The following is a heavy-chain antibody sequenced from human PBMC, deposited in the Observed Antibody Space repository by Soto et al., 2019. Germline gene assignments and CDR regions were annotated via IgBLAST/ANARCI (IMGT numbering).Heavy chain of an antibody. D-gene: IGHD3-3*01. Sequence: EVQVVESGGGLVQPGGSPRLSCAASGFTFSSNSMNWVRQAPGKGLEWISYISSSSSTIYADSVNGRFTISRDNAKNSLYLQMNSLRDEDTAVYYCARVIWSGHLTSDLWGQGTLVTVSS. CDR2: ISSSSSTI. J-gene: IGHJ5*02. CDR3: ARVIWSGHLTSDL. CDR1: GFTFSSNS. V-gene: IGHV3-48*02.